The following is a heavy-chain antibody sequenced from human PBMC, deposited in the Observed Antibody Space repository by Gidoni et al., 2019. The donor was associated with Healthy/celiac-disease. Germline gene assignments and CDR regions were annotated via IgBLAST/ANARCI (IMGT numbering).Heavy chain of an antibody. V-gene: IGHV1-2*04. CDR2: INPNSGGT. D-gene: IGHD6-19*01. J-gene: IGHJ6*02. CDR1: GYTCTGYY. Sequence: QVQLVQSGAEVKKPGASVKVSCQASGYTCTGYYMHWVRQAPGQGLEWMGWINPNSGGTNYAQNFQGWVTMTRDTSISTAYMELSRLRSDDTAVYYCAREPIAVAGHYYGMDVWGQGTTVTVSS. CDR3: AREPIAVAGHYYGMDV.